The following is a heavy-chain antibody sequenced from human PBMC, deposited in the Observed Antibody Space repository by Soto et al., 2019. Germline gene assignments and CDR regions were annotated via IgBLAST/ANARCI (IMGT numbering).Heavy chain of an antibody. D-gene: IGHD5-12*01. Sequence: GGSLRLSCAASGFTFSSYSMNWVRQAPGKGLEWVSSISSSSSYIYYADSVKGRFTISRDNAKNSLYLQMNSLRAEDTAVYYWERAHYSGYDLHGMDVWGQGTTVTVSS. CDR2: ISSSSSYI. CDR1: GFTFSSYS. J-gene: IGHJ6*02. CDR3: ERAHYSGYDLHGMDV. V-gene: IGHV3-21*01.